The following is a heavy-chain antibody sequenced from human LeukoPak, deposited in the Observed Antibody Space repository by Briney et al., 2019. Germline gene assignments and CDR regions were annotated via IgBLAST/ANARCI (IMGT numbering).Heavy chain of an antibody. V-gene: IGHV1-18*01. CDR3: ARELMDCSGGTCYSSFFDY. CDR2: ISAYNGNT. D-gene: IGHD2-15*01. CDR1: GYTLTSYG. Sequence: GASVKVSRKASGYTLTSYGISWVRQAPGQGLEWMGWISAYNGNTNYAQKLQGRVTMTTDTSTSTAYMELRSLRSDDTAVYYCARELMDCSGGTCYSSFFDYWGQGTLVTVSS. J-gene: IGHJ4*02.